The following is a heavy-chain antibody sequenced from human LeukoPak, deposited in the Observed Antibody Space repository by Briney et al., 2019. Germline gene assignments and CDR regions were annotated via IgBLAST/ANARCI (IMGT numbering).Heavy chain of an antibody. CDR2: ISGTGDYT. CDR3: ANIKRYYYGMDV. D-gene: IGHD3-10*01. Sequence: GGSLRLSCAASGFTFSSYAMTWVRQAPGRGLEWVSAISGTGDYTYVADSVKGRFTISRDNSKDTLYLQMNSLRAEDTAVYYCANIKRYYYGMDVWGQGTTVTVSS. V-gene: IGHV3-23*01. J-gene: IGHJ6*02. CDR1: GFTFSSYA.